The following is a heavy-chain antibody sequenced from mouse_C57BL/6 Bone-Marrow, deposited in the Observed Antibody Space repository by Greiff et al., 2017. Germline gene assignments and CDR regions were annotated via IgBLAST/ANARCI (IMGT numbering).Heavy chain of an antibody. V-gene: IGHV1-64*01. CDR1: GYTFTSYW. J-gene: IGHJ1*03. D-gene: IGHD2-4*01. CDR3: ARDDLGYFDV. CDR2: IHPNSGST. Sequence: QVQLQQPGAELVKPGASVKLSCEASGYTFTSYWMHWVKQRPGQGLEWIGMIHPNSGSTNYNEKFKSKATLTVDKSSSTAYMQLSSLTSEDSAVYYCARDDLGYFDVWGTGTTVTVSS.